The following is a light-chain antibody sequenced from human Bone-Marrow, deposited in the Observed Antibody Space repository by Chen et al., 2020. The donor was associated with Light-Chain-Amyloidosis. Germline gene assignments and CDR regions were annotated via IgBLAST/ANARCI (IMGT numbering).Light chain of an antibody. V-gene: IGKV3-20*01. CDR2: GSS. J-gene: IGKJ4*01. Sequence: EIVLTQSPGTLSLSPGEGANLSCRASQIISSNYLTWYQQKFGQAPRLLIYGSSSRATGIPDRFTGSGSGTDFTLNINRLEPEDFAMYYCKQYGTSPLTFGGGTKVEIK. CDR3: KQYGTSPLT. CDR1: QIISSNY.